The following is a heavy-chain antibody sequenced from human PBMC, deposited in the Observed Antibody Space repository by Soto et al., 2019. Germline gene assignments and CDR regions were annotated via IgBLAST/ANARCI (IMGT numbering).Heavy chain of an antibody. CDR2: IYYSGST. CDR1: CGSISSYY. J-gene: IGHJ4*02. CDR3: AREVPTYYYDSSGYYQSGKFDY. V-gene: IGHV4-59*01. Sequence: SETLSLTCTVACGSISSYYSSRIRQPPGKGLEWIGYIYYSGSTNYNPSLKSRVTISVDTSKNPFSLKLSSVTAADTAVYYCAREVPTYYYDSSGYYQSGKFDYWGQGTLVT. D-gene: IGHD3-22*01.